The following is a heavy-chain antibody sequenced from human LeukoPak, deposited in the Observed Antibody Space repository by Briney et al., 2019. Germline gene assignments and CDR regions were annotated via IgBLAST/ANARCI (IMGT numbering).Heavy chain of an antibody. J-gene: IGHJ4*02. CDR2: INPNSGGT. CDR1: GYTFTGYY. D-gene: IGHD5-24*01. CDR3: ARDLSVARRWLQIIFGY. Sequence: ASVKVSCKASGYTFTGYYMHWVRQAPGQGLEWMGWINPNSGGTNYAQKFQGRVTMTRDTSISTAYMELSRLRSDDTAVYYCARDLSVARRWLQIIFGYWGQGTLVTVSS. V-gene: IGHV1-2*02.